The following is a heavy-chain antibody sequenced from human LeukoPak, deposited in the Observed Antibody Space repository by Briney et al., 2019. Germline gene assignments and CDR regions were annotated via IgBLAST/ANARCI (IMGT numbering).Heavy chain of an antibody. Sequence: GGSLRLSCAVSGFTFSSNAFNWVRQAPGKGLEWVSAISDSGGIIQYADSVRGRFTISRDNSKNTLYLQMNSLRVEDTAVYYCARYFHDWGQGTLVTVSS. V-gene: IGHV3-23*01. J-gene: IGHJ4*02. CDR1: GFTFSSNA. CDR3: ARYFHD. CDR2: ISDSGGII.